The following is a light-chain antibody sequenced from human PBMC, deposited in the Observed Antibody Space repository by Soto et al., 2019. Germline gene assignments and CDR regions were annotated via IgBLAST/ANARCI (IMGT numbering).Light chain of an antibody. V-gene: IGLV2-14*03. CDR1: SSDVGGYNS. J-gene: IGLJ1*01. Sequence: QSVLTQPASLSGSPGQSITISCTGTSSDVGGYNSVSWYQLHPGKAPKLMIYDVSNRPSGVSNRFSGSKSGNTASLTISGLQAEDEADYYCNSYTSGYYVFGTGTKVTVL. CDR2: DVS. CDR3: NSYTSGYYV.